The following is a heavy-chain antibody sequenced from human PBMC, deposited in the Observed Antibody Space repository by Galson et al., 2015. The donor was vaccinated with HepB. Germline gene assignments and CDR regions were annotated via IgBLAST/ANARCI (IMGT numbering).Heavy chain of an antibody. V-gene: IGHV5-10-1*01. J-gene: IGHJ3*02. D-gene: IGHD2/OR15-2a*01. CDR1: GYSFTSYW. Sequence: QSGAEVKKPGESLRISCKGSGYSFTSYWISWVRQMPGKGLEWMGRIDPSDSYTNYSPSFQGHVTISVDKSISTAYLQWSSLKASDTAMYYCARQDVNPFQAWDAFDIWGQGTMVTVSS. CDR2: IDPSDSYT. CDR3: ARQDVNPFQAWDAFDI.